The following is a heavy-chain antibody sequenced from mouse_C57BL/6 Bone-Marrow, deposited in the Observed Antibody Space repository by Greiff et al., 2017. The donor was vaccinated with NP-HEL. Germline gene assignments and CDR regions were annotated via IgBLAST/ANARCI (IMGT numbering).Heavy chain of an antibody. CDR3: ARRSNFYYAFDY. CDR2: FHPYNGDT. CDR1: GYTFTTYP. Sequence: QVQLQQSGAELVKPGASVKMSCKASGYTFTTYPIEWMKQSPGKCLEWIGNFHPYNGDTKYNEKFKGKATLTVEKSSSTVYMDLSRLTSEDSAVYYCARRSNFYYAFDYWGQGTSVTVSA. V-gene: IGHV1-47*01. D-gene: IGHD1-1*01. J-gene: IGHJ4*01.